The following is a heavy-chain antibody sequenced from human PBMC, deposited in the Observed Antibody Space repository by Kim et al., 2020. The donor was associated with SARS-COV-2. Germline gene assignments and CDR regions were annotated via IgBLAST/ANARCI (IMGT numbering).Heavy chain of an antibody. CDR3: SRHSGKHGDRGFDN. J-gene: IGHJ4*02. CDR2: IRSKPNNYAT. D-gene: IGHD4-17*01. CDR1: GFTFSASV. V-gene: IGHV3-73*01. Sequence: GGSLRLSCAASGFTFSASVMHWVRQASGKGLEWVGRIRSKPNNYATSYAASVTGRFTISRDDSTNTVYLQMDSLKTDDTAVYFCSRHSGKHGDRGFDNWGQGTLVTVSS.